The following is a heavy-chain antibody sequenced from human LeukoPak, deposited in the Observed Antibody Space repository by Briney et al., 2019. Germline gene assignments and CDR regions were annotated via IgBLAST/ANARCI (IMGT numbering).Heavy chain of an antibody. CDR3: ARGTEGRLGGNYY. J-gene: IGHJ4*02. V-gene: IGHV1-46*01. Sequence: ASVKVSCKASGYTFTSYYMHWVRHAPGEGLEWMGIINPSGGSTSYAQKFQGRVTITRDTSTSTDYMGLSSLRSEDTAVYYCARGTEGRLGGNYYWGQGNLVTVSS. CDR2: INPSGGST. D-gene: IGHD5-12*01. CDR1: GYTFTSYY.